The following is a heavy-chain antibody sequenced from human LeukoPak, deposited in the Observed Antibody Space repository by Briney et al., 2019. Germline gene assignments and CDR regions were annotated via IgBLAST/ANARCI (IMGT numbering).Heavy chain of an antibody. V-gene: IGHV4-59*01. J-gene: IGHJ4*02. CDR3: ARGGIAVASQDY. D-gene: IGHD6-19*01. CDR1: GGSISSYY. CDR2: IYYSGST. Sequence: SETLSLTCTVSGGSISSYYWSWIRQPPGKGLEWIGYIYYSGSTNYNPSLKSRVTISVDASKNQFSLKLSSVTAADTAVYYCARGGIAVASQDYWGQGTLVTVSS.